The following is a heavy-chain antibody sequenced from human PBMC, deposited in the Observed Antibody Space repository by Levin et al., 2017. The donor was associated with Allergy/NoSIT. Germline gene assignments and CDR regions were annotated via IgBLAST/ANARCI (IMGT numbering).Heavy chain of an antibody. CDR2: IFYSGST. V-gene: IGHV4-39*07. D-gene: IGHD2-2*01. CDR3: ARVARIHLVADH. J-gene: IGHJ4*02. Sequence: PSETLSLTCNVSGDSISGGGFYWGWFRQSPEKGLEWIANIFYSGSTYYNPSLKSRFTISVDTSKNQISLRLSSVTAADTAVYFCARVARIHLVADHWGQGTLVTVSS. CDR1: GDSISGGGFY.